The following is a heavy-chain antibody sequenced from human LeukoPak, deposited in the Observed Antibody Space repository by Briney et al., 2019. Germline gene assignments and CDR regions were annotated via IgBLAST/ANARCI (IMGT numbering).Heavy chain of an antibody. V-gene: IGHV1-2*02. Sequence: GASVKVSCKASGYTFTGYYMHWVRQAPGQGLEWMGWINPNSGGTNYAQKFQGRVTMTRDTSISTAYMELSRLRSDDTAVYYCARVSYDILTGYYIDYWGQGTLVTVSS. CDR1: GYTFTGYY. CDR3: ARVSYDILTGYYIDY. J-gene: IGHJ4*02. D-gene: IGHD3-9*01. CDR2: INPNSGGT.